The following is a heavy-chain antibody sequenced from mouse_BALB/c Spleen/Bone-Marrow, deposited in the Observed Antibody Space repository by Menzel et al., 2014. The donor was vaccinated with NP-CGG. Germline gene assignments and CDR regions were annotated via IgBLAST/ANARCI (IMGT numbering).Heavy chain of an antibody. D-gene: IGHD1-2*01. J-gene: IGHJ4*01. CDR1: GYTFTSYW. V-gene: IGHV1S22*01. CDR3: TRWDYGYMDY. CDR2: IFPGSGRT. Sequence: LQQSASDLVSPGASVKLSCKASGYTFTSYWMLWVKQRHGQGLEWIGNIFPGSGRTNYDENFKSNCTLTVDTTSSTAFMHLSGLTSEESAVCYCTRWDYGYMDYWGQGTSVTVSS.